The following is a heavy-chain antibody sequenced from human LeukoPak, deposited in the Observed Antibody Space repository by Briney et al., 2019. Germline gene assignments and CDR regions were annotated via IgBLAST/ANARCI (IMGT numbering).Heavy chain of an antibody. Sequence: GGSLRLSCAASGFTFSSYGMHWVRQAPGKGLEWMAFIWYDGSNKYYADSVTGRITISRDNSKNTLYLQMNSLRAEDTAVYYCVGGYCSSTSCYGSSPFDYWGQGTLVTVSS. CDR2: IWYDGSNK. CDR3: VGGYCSSTSCYGSSPFDY. CDR1: GFTFSSYG. V-gene: IGHV3-30*02. J-gene: IGHJ4*02. D-gene: IGHD2-2*01.